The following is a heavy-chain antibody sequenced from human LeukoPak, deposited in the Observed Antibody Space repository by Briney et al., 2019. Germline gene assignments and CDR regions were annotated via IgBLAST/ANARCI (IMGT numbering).Heavy chain of an antibody. Sequence: GASVKVSCKASGYTFTSYYMHWLRQAPGQGLEWMGIINPSGGSTSYAQKFQGRVTMTRDTSTSTVYMELSSLRSEDTAVYYCARGICSSTSCYDYFDYRGQGTLVTVSS. CDR1: GYTFTSYY. J-gene: IGHJ4*02. D-gene: IGHD2-2*01. CDR3: ARGICSSTSCYDYFDY. CDR2: INPSGGST. V-gene: IGHV1-46*01.